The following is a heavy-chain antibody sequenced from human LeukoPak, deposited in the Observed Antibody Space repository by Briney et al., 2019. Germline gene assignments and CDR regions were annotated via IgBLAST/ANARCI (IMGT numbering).Heavy chain of an antibody. V-gene: IGHV3-43D*03. CDR3: AKADCSRTSCQRPFDY. CDR2: ITWDGGTT. J-gene: IGHJ4*02. CDR1: GFTFADYA. D-gene: IGHD2-2*01. Sequence: GGSLRLSCAGSGFTFADYAMHWVRQTPGKGLEWVSLITWDGGTTYYADSVKGRFTISRDNSKNPLYLQMSSLRAEDTALYYCAKADCSRTSCQRPFDYWGQGTLVTVSS.